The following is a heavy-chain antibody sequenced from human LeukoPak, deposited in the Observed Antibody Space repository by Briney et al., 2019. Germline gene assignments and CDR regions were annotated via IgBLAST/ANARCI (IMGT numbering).Heavy chain of an antibody. Sequence: PGGSLRLSCAASGFTFSSYAMSWVRQAPGKGLEWVSAISGSGGSTYYADSVKGRFTISRDNSKNTLYLQMNSLRAEDTAVYYCARSSGTDSGWWYWFDPWGQGTLVTVSS. CDR3: ARSSGTDSGWWYWFDP. CDR2: ISGSGGST. CDR1: GFTFSSYA. V-gene: IGHV3-23*01. J-gene: IGHJ5*02. D-gene: IGHD6-19*01.